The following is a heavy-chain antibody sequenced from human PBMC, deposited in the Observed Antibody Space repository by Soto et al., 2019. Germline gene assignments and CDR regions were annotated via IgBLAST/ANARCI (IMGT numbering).Heavy chain of an antibody. Sequence: PSETLSLTCTVSGGSISSYYWSWIRQPPGKGLEWIGYISYSGSTNYNPSLKSRVTISVDTSKNQFSLKLSSVTAADTALYYCARLLRAVAGTPAYLDYWGQGTLVTVSS. CDR1: GGSISSYY. V-gene: IGHV4-59*08. J-gene: IGHJ4*02. CDR2: ISYSGST. CDR3: ARLLRAVAGTPAYLDY. D-gene: IGHD6-19*01.